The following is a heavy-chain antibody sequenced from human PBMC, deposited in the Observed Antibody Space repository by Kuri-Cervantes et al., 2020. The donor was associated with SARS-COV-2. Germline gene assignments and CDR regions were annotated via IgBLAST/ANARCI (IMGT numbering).Heavy chain of an antibody. CDR2: ISSSGSTI. Sequence: GESLKISCAASGFTFSDYYMSWIRQAPGKGLEWVSYISSSGSTIYYADSVKGRFTISRDNAKNSLYLQMNSLRAEDTAVYYCARVVRSGYYYDYWGQGTLVTASS. CDR3: ARVVRSGYYYDY. D-gene: IGHD3-22*01. J-gene: IGHJ4*02. CDR1: GFTFSDYY. V-gene: IGHV3-11*01.